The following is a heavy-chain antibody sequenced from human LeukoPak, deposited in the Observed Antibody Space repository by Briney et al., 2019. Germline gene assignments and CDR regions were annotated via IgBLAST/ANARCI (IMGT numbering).Heavy chain of an antibody. CDR1: GFTFSSYA. V-gene: IGHV3-23*01. J-gene: IGHJ4*02. Sequence: PGGSLRLSCAASGFTFSSYAMSWVRQAPGKGLEWVSAISGSGGSTYYADSVKGRFTISRDNSKNTLYLQMNSLRAEDTAVYYCAKGWTAQYSGSYEGDGFFDYWGQGTLVTVSS. CDR3: AKGWTAQYSGSYEGDGFFDY. CDR2: ISGSGGST. D-gene: IGHD1-26*01.